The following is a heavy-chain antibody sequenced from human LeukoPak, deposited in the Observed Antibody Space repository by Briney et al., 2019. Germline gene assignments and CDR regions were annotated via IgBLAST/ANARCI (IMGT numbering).Heavy chain of an antibody. V-gene: IGHV1-3*01. CDR2: INAGNGNT. D-gene: IGHD6-19*01. CDR1: GYTFTRYA. CDR3: ARAATAGIFDY. J-gene: IGHJ4*02. Sequence: ASVKVSCKASGYTFTRYAMHWVRQTPGQRLEWMGWINAGNGNTKYSQKFQGRVTITRDTSASTAYMELSSLRSEDTAVYYCARAATAGIFDYWGQGPLVTVSS.